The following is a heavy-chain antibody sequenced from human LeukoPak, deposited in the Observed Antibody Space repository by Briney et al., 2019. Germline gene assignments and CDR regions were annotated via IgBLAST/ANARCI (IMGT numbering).Heavy chain of an antibody. CDR1: GGSISSGDYY. J-gene: IGHJ5*02. Sequence: SETLSLTCTVSGGSISSGDYYWSWIRQPPGKGLEWIGYIYYSGSTYYNPSLKSRVTISVDTSKNQFSLKLSSVTAADTAVYYCARHVTNGRSWFDPWGQGTLVTVSS. CDR2: IYYSGST. CDR3: ARHVTNGRSWFDP. D-gene: IGHD1-14*01. V-gene: IGHV4-30-4*01.